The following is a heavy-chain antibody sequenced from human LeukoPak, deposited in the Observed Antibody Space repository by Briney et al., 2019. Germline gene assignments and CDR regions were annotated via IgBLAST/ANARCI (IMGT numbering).Heavy chain of an antibody. CDR2: IYTSGST. Sequence: PSETLSLTCTVSGGSISSYYWSWLRQPAGKGLEWIGRIYTSGSTNYNPSLKSRVTMSVDTSKNQFSLKLSSVTAADTAVYYCACSRLYYYDSSGYPDQTDYWGQGTLVTVSS. J-gene: IGHJ4*02. V-gene: IGHV4-4*07. CDR1: GGSISSYY. CDR3: ACSRLYYYDSSGYPDQTDY. D-gene: IGHD3-22*01.